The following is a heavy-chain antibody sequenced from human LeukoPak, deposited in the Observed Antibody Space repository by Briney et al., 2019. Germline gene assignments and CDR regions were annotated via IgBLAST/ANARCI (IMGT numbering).Heavy chain of an antibody. V-gene: IGHV1-46*01. J-gene: IGHJ3*02. Sequence: ASVKVSCKASGYTFTSYYMHWVRQAPGQGLEWMGIINPSGGSTSYAQKFQGRVTMTRDTSTSTVYMELSSLRSEDTAVYYCARAQIWTYDFWSGSPSAFDIWGQGTMVTVSS. D-gene: IGHD3-3*01. CDR2: INPSGGST. CDR1: GYTFTSYY. CDR3: ARAQIWTYDFWSGSPSAFDI.